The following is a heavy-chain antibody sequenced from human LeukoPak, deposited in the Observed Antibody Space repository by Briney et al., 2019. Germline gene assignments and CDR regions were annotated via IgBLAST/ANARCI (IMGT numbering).Heavy chain of an antibody. CDR1: VGTFSSYA. CDR2: INPNTGDT. V-gene: IGHV1-2*02. D-gene: IGHD3-10*02. Sequence: ASVKVSSKTSVGTFSSYAISWVRHAPGQGLEWMGWINPNTGDTYFAQKFQGRATMSRDTSISTAYMELSRLRSDDTAVYFCARGFMFGVISMFYFDYWGQGTLLTVSS. CDR3: ARGFMFGVISMFYFDY. J-gene: IGHJ4*02.